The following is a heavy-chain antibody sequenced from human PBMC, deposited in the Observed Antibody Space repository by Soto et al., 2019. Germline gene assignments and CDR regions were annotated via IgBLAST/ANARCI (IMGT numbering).Heavy chain of an antibody. V-gene: IGHV3-21*01. J-gene: IGHJ4*02. D-gene: IGHD3-3*01. CDR3: ARDAVDFWSGYYDY. Sequence: GGSLRLSCAASGFSLRSYRMNWVRQAPGKGLEWVSSISSSSSYIYYADSVKGRFTISRDNAKNSLYLQMNSLRAEDTAVYYSARDAVDFWSGYYDYWGQGTLVTVSS. CDR2: ISSSSSYI. CDR1: GFSLRSYR.